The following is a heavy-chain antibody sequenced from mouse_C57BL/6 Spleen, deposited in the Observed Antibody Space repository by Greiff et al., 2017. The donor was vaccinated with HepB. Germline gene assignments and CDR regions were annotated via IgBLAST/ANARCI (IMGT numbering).Heavy chain of an antibody. CDR2: IDPENGDT. CDR1: GFNIKDDY. Sequence: EVQLQQSGAELVRPGASVKLSCTASGFNIKDDYMHWVKQRPEQGLEWIGWIDPENGDTEYASKFQGKATITADTSSNTAYLQLSSLTSEDTAVYYCTTTSNYGDWGQGTTLTVSS. D-gene: IGHD2-5*01. CDR3: TTTSNYGD. V-gene: IGHV14-4*01. J-gene: IGHJ2*01.